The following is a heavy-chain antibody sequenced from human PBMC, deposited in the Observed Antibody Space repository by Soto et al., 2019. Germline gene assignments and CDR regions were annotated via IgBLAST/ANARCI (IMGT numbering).Heavy chain of an antibody. D-gene: IGHD3-16*01. J-gene: IGHJ4*02. CDR3: ARVKRRYYDYVWGSYGK. CDR1: GFTFSSYE. Sequence: PGGSLRLSCAASGFTFSSYEMNWVRQAPGKGLEWVSYISSSGSTIYYADSVKGRLTISRDNAKNSLYLQMNSLRAEDTAVYYCARVKRRYYDYVWGSYGKWGQETLVTVSS. CDR2: ISSSGSTI. V-gene: IGHV3-48*03.